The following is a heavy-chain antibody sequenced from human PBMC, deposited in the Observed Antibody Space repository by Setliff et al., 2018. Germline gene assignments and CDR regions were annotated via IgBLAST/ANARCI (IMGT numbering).Heavy chain of an antibody. J-gene: IGHJ1*01. CDR2: FDPEDGET. V-gene: IGHV1-24*01. CDR3: ARDPWQWLTTFTSAEYFQH. CDR1: GYTLTELS. Sequence: ASVKVSCKVSGYTLTELSMHWVRQAPGKGLEWMGGFDPEDGETIYAQKFQGRVTMTEDTSTDTACMELSSLRSEDTAVYYCARDPWQWLTTFTSAEYFQHWGQGTLVTVSS. D-gene: IGHD6-19*01.